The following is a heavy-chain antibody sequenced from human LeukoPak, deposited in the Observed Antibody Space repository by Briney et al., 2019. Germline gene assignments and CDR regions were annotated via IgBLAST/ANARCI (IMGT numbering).Heavy chain of an antibody. CDR3: VRARYSSAWFDS. Sequence: ASVKVSCKAFGYIFDRYDINWVRQATGKGLEWMGWMNPKTGNTGYAQKFQGRVNMTSGTPMTTAYMDLNSLKSDDTAVYYCVRARYSSAWFDSWGHGTLVIVSS. CDR1: GYIFDRYD. V-gene: IGHV1-8*01. J-gene: IGHJ5*01. CDR2: MNPKTGNT. D-gene: IGHD6-25*01.